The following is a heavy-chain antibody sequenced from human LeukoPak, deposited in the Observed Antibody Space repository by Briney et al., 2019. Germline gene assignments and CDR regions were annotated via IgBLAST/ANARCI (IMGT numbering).Heavy chain of an antibody. CDR2: IKKDGSQK. V-gene: IGHV3-7*03. CDR3: ARVGWELLNLHFDP. J-gene: IGHJ5*02. CDR1: GFTFSDKW. D-gene: IGHD1-26*01. Sequence: PGGSLRPSCVGSGFTFSDKWMSWVRQAPGKGPEWVASIKKDGSQKYYVDSVKGRFTISRDNAQNSLYLQMSSLRVEDMAIYSCARVGWELLNLHFDPWGQGTLVTVSS.